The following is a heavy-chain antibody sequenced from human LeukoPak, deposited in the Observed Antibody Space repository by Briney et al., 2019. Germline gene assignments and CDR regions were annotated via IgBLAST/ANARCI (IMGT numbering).Heavy chain of an antibody. CDR3: ARGQWLVDPY. CDR2: ISSSGFTI. Sequence: GGSLRLSWAASGFTFSSYEMNWVRQAPGKGLEWVSYISSSGFTIYYADSVKGRFTISRDNAKNSLYLQMNSLRAEDTAVYYCARGQWLVDPYWGQGTLVTVSS. D-gene: IGHD6-19*01. V-gene: IGHV3-48*03. CDR1: GFTFSSYE. J-gene: IGHJ4*02.